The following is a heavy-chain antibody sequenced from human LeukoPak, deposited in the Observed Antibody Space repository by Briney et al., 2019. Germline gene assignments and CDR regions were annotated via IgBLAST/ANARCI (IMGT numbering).Heavy chain of an antibody. D-gene: IGHD6-13*01. J-gene: IGHJ3*02. V-gene: IGHV4-39*01. CDR1: GGSISSSSYY. CDR2: IYYSGST. CDR3: ARHGPYSSSWYYYPGAFDI. Sequence: SETLSLTCTVSGGSISSSSYYWGWIRQPPGKGLEWIGSIYYSGSTYYNPSLKSRVTISVDTSKNQFSLKLSSVTAADTAVYYCARHGPYSSSWYYYPGAFDIWGQGTMVTVSS.